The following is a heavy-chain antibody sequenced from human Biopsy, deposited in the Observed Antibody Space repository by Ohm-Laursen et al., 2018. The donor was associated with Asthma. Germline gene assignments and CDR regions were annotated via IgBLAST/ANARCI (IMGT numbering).Heavy chain of an antibody. CDR2: IKHDGSEK. Sequence: SLRLSCSASGFTFGDYCMSWVRQVPGQGLEWVANIKHDGSEKSHVDSLKGRFTISRDNAKNLLFLQMNSLRAEDTAVYYCARGGYCTSPTCPWGRYATDVWGQGTTVTVSS. CDR3: ARGGYCTSPTCPWGRYATDV. CDR1: GFTFGDYC. J-gene: IGHJ6*02. V-gene: IGHV3-7*01. D-gene: IGHD2-2*01.